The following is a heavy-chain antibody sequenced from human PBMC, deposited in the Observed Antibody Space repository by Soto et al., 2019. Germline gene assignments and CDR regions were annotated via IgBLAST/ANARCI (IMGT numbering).Heavy chain of an antibody. D-gene: IGHD1-7*01. CDR1: GFTFSDYD. V-gene: IGHV3-11*01. Sequence: PGGSLRLSCAASGFTFSDYDMSWIRQAPGKGLEWVSYITPSGTTIYYADSVKGRFTISRDNAKNSLYLQMNSLKAEDTAVYYCARTGGTFDPWGQGTLVTVSS. CDR3: ARTGGTFDP. CDR2: ITPSGTTI. J-gene: IGHJ5*02.